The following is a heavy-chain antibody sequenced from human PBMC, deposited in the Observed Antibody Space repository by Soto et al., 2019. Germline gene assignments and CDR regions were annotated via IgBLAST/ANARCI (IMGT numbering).Heavy chain of an antibody. Sequence: QVQLQQWGAGLLQPSETLSLTCAVYDGSFSGYYWSWIRQPPGKGLEWIGEINHSGSTNYNPSLKSRVTISVDTSKNQFSLKLSSVTAADTAVYYCARGNWDDYICGSYRSFDYWGQGTLVTVSS. J-gene: IGHJ4*02. D-gene: IGHD3-16*02. CDR1: DGSFSGYY. CDR3: ARGNWDDYICGSYRSFDY. CDR2: INHSGST. V-gene: IGHV4-34*01.